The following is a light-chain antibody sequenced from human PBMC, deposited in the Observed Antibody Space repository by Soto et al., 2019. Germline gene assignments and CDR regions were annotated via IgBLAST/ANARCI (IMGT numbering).Light chain of an antibody. Sequence: EIVLTQSPGTLSLSPGERATLSCRASQSVSANYLAWYQQKPGQAPRLLIYGASSRATGIPDRFSGSGSGTVFTLTISRLEPEDFAVYFCQQHGSSPFTFGPGTKVDV. CDR3: QQHGSSPFT. J-gene: IGKJ3*01. CDR1: QSVSANY. CDR2: GAS. V-gene: IGKV3-20*01.